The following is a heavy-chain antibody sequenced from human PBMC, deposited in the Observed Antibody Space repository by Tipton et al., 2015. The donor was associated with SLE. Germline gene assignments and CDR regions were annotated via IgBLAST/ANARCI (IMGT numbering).Heavy chain of an antibody. J-gene: IGHJ4*02. Sequence: SLRLSCAASGFTFSSYSMSWVRQAPGEGLECVSFVGVSGDHTGYADSVRGRFTISRDNSKNTLYLQMNSLRAEDTGIYYCAKDPNWESGSWGQGTLVTVSS. CDR2: VGVSGDHT. CDR3: AKDPNWESGS. CDR1: GFTFSSYS. V-gene: IGHV3-23*01. D-gene: IGHD7-27*01.